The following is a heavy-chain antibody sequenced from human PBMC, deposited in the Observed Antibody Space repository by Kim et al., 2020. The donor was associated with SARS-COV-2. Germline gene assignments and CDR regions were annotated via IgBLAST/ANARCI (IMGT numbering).Heavy chain of an antibody. CDR2: SAIT. V-gene: IGHV4-34*01. Sequence: SAITNANPSLKSRVTISVDTSKNQFSLKLSSVTAADTAVYYCARGWGSRDWGQGTLVTVSS. D-gene: IGHD3-16*01. CDR3: ARGWGSRD. J-gene: IGHJ4*02.